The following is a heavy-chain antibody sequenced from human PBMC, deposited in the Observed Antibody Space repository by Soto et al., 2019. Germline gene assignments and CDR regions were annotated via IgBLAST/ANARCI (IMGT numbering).Heavy chain of an antibody. CDR1: GFTFSNYA. CDR3: AKGRIVEAGIDAFDM. J-gene: IGHJ3*02. D-gene: IGHD6-19*01. Sequence: GGSLRLSCAASGFTFSNYAMNWVRQAPGKGLEWVSGISGSGGSTNYADSVKGRFTISRDNSKKTLYLQMNGLRAEDTAVYYCAKGRIVEAGIDAFDMWGKGTMVTVSS. CDR2: ISGSGGST. V-gene: IGHV3-23*01.